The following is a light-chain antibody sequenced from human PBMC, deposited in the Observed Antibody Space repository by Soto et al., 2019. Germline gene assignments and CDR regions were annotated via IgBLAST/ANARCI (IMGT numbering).Light chain of an antibody. CDR1: QSISSW. CDR2: DAS. V-gene: IGKV1-5*02. J-gene: IGKJ1*01. CDR3: QQYNSYPWT. Sequence: DIQMTQSPSTLSTSIGDRVTIICRASQSISSWLAWYQQKPGKAPKLQIYDASSLESGVPSRFSGSGSGTEFTLTISSLQPDDFATCYCQQYNSYPWTFGQGTKV.